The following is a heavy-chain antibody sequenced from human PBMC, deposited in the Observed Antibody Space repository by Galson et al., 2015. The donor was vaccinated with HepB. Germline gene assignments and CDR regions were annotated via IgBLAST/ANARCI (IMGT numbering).Heavy chain of an antibody. V-gene: IGHV3-33*01. CDR2: IWRDGSNE. J-gene: IGHJ4*02. CDR3: ARDRSVDYFDY. Sequence: SLRLSCAASGFTFSNHAMHWVRLAPGKGLEWVAVIWRDGSNEYYADSVRGRFTVSRDNSKNTLYLQMNSLRAEDTAVYYCARDRSVDYFDYWGQGTLLTVSP. CDR1: GFTFSNHA.